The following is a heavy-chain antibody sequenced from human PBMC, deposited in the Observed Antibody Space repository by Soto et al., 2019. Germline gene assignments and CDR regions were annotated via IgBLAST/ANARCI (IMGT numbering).Heavy chain of an antibody. J-gene: IGHJ4*02. Sequence: SETLSLTCTVSGGSISSGDYYWSWIRQPPGKGLEWIGYIYYSGSTYYNPSLKSRVTISVDTSKNHFSLKLSSVTAADTAVYYCARYDYDNNIYSIDYWGQGALVTVSS. CDR1: GGSISSGDYY. D-gene: IGHD3-22*01. V-gene: IGHV4-30-4*01. CDR2: IYYSGST. CDR3: ARYDYDNNIYSIDY.